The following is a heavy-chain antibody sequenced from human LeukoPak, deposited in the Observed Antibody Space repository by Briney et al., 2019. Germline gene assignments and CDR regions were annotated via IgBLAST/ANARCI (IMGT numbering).Heavy chain of an antibody. V-gene: IGHV1-69*13. Sequence: SVKVSCKASGGTFSSYAISWVRQAPGQGLEWMGGIIPIFGTANYAQKFQGRVTITADESTSTAYMELSSLRSEDTAVYYCARDRIAAAVPDAFDIWGQGTMVTVSS. D-gene: IGHD6-13*01. CDR3: ARDRIAAAVPDAFDI. CDR1: GGTFSSYA. J-gene: IGHJ3*02. CDR2: IIPIFGTA.